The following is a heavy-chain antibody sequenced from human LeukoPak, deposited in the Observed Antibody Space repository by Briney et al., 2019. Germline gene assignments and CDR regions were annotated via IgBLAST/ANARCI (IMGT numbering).Heavy chain of an antibody. CDR1: GYSISSGYY. J-gene: IGHJ5*02. D-gene: IGHD3-10*01. CDR2: IYHSGST. CDR3: ARDLNYYGSGNWFDP. Sequence: SETLSLTCTVSGYSISSGYYWGWIRQPPGKGLEWIGSIYHSGSTYYNPSLKSRVTISVDTSKNQFSLKLSSVTAADTAVYCCARDLNYYGSGNWFDPWGQGTLVTVSS. V-gene: IGHV4-38-2*02.